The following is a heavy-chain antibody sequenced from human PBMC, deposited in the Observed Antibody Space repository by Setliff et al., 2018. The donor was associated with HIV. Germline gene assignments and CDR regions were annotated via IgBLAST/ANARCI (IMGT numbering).Heavy chain of an antibody. CDR1: GFSFSSYA. V-gene: IGHV3-23*01. Sequence: LSCAANGFSFSSYAMSWVRQAPGKGLEWVSGIGGSGGSSYYADSVKGRFTISRDYSKNTLSLQMNSLGAEDTAVYYCANRLRGYNKWYYFDYWGQGTLVTVSS. CDR2: IGGSGGSS. J-gene: IGHJ4*02. D-gene: IGHD1-1*01. CDR3: ANRLRGYNKWYYFDY.